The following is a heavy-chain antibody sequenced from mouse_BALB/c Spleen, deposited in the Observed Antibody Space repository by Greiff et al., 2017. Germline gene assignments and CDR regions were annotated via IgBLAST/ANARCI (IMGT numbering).Heavy chain of an antibody. J-gene: IGHJ4*01. V-gene: IGHV1-74*04. CDR1: GYSFTSYW. CDR3: ASIKDGYPYYDMDY. D-gene: IGHD2-3*01. CDR2: IYPSDSET. Sequence: VQLQQSGPQLVRPGASVKISCKASGYSFTSYWMHWVKQRPGQGLEWIGMIYPSDSETRLNQKFKDKATLTVDKSSSTAYMQLSSPTSEDYAVYYCASIKDGYPYYDMDYWGKGNTVTVSS.